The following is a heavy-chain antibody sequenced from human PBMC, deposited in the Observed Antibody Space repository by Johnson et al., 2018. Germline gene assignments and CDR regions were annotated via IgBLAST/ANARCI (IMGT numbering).Heavy chain of an antibody. V-gene: IGHV3-23*04. J-gene: IGHJ6*02. Sequence: VQLVQSGGGLVQPGGSLRLSCAASGITFSNYAMNWVRQAPGKGLEWVSAISGSGGGTYYAESVKGRFTISRDNSKNTLYLQMNSLRAEDTAGYYCAKGGYTYGFYYGMDVWGQGTTVTVSS. D-gene: IGHD5-18*01. CDR2: ISGSGGGT. CDR1: GITFSNYA. CDR3: AKGGYTYGFYYGMDV.